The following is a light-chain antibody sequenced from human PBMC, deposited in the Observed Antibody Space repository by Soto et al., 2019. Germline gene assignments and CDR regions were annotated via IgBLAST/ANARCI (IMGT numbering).Light chain of an antibody. V-gene: IGKV3-11*01. Sequence: ETVLTQSPATLSLSPGERATLSCRASQNIRDYLIWYQQKPGQAPRLLIYDASSRATGVPARFSGSWFGTDFTLIINNLEPEDVAVYYCQQRGNWSLTFGGGTKVE. CDR2: DAS. CDR3: QQRGNWSLT. CDR1: QNIRDY. J-gene: IGKJ4*01.